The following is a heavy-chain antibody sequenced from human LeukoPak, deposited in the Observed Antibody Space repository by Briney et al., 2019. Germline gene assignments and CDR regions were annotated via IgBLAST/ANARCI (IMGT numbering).Heavy chain of an antibody. Sequence: PSETLSLTCTVSGGSISPLYWSWIRQPPGKGLESIGYIYYSGTTNYNPSLKSRVTLSVDTSKNQFSLKLSSVTAADTAVYYCARGGVAAKYYFDSWGQGTLVTVSS. D-gene: IGHD3-10*01. CDR1: GGSISPLY. CDR2: IYYSGTT. J-gene: IGHJ4*02. V-gene: IGHV4-59*11. CDR3: ARGGVAAKYYFDS.